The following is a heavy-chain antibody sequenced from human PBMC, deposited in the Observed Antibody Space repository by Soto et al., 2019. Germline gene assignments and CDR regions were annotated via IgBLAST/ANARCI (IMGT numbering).Heavy chain of an antibody. CDR2: IVPIFGA. V-gene: IGHV1-69*12. Sequence: QVQLVQSGAEVKKPGSSVKVSCKSSGGTFSNYGFSLVRQSPVQVLECMGVIVPIFGAEHPQKFQGRVTITAAESTNTGSMELRGLRSEGTAVYYCARGGGDYEGSGSYQGHVWGQGTTVTVSS. D-gene: IGHD4-17*01. CDR3: ARGGGDYEGSGSYQGHV. CDR1: GGTFSNYG. J-gene: IGHJ6*02.